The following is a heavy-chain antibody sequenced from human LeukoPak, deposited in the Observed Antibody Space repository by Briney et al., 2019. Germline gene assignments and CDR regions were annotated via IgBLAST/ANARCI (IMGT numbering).Heavy chain of an antibody. J-gene: IGHJ5*02. CDR1: GGSISSGDYY. V-gene: IGHV4-30-4*01. CDR3: ARDKGTGGSYNWFDP. CDR2: IYYSGST. Sequence: SETLSLTCTVSGGSISSGDYYWSWIRQPPGKGLEWIGYIYYSGSTYYNPSLKSRVTISVDTSKNQFSLKLSSVTAADMAVYYCARDKGTGGSYNWFDPWGQGTLVTVSS. D-gene: IGHD3-10*01.